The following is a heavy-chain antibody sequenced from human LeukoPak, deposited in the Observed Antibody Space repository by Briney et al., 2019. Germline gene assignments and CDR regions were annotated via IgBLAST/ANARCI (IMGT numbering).Heavy chain of an antibody. V-gene: IGHV1-18*01. J-gene: IGHJ6*03. D-gene: IGHD2-2*01. Sequence: ASVKVSCKASGYTFTSYGISWVRQAPGQGLEWIGWISAYNGNTNYAQKLQGRVTMTTDTSTSTAYMELRSLRSDDTAVYYCAREGAQYQLRTYMDVWGKGTTVTVSS. CDR1: GYTFTSYG. CDR2: ISAYNGNT. CDR3: AREGAQYQLRTYMDV.